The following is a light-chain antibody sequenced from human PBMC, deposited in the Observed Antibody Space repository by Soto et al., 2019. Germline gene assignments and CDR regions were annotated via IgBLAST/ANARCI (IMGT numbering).Light chain of an antibody. Sequence: DIQMTQSPSSLSASVGDRVTITCQASQDISNYLNWYQQKPGKAPKLLIYDASNLETGVPSRLSGSGSGTDFTLTISSXXXEDIATYYCQQYDNLPITFGQGTRL. CDR2: DAS. CDR3: QQYDNLPIT. J-gene: IGKJ5*01. V-gene: IGKV1-33*01. CDR1: QDISNY.